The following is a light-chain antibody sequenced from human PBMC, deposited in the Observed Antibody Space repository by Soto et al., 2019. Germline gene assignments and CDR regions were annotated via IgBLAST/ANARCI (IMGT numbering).Light chain of an antibody. J-gene: IGLJ2*01. V-gene: IGLV2-23*02. CDR1: TSDIGSYDL. CDR2: GVN. Sequence: QPALTQPASVSGSPGQSITISCTGTTSDIGSYDLVSWYRQHPGEAPSLLIYGVNKRPSGVSNRFSCSKSGNTAYLTISGLQAEDEAHYWCYAYGLSNTFAFGGGTKLTVL. CDR3: YAYGLSNTFA.